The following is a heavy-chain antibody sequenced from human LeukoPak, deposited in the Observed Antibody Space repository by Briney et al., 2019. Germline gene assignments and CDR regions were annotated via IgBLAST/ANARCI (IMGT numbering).Heavy chain of an antibody. J-gene: IGHJ4*02. D-gene: IGHD6-19*01. Sequence: ASVKVSCKVSGYTLTELSIHWVRQAPGKGLEWMGGFDPEDGETIYAQKFQGRVTMTEDTSTDTAYMELSSLRSEDTAVYYCATAPLALGYSSGWYPGGPRTLDYWGQGTLVTVSS. CDR2: FDPEDGET. CDR1: GYTLTELS. CDR3: ATAPLALGYSSGWYPGGPRTLDY. V-gene: IGHV1-24*01.